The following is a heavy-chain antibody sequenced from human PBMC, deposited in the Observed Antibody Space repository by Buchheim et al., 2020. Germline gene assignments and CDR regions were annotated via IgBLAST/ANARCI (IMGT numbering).Heavy chain of an antibody. D-gene: IGHD4-11*01. CDR1: GYLFRGQW. CDR3: ARHGATSVTGFEVDY. V-gene: IGHV5-51*01. CDR2: IYPDDADT. J-gene: IGHJ4*02. Sequence: EVQLVQSGAEVKKPGESLKISCKGSGYLFRGQWIGWVRQMPGKGLEWMGIIYPDDADTRYSPSFQGRVTISADKSISPAYPQWSSLKASDTAIYYCARHGATSVTGFEVDYWGQGTL.